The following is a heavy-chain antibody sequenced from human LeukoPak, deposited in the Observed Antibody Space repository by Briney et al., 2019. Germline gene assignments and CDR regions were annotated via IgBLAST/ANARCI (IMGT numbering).Heavy chain of an antibody. D-gene: IGHD2-15*01. V-gene: IGHV3-23*01. Sequence: PGGSLRLSCAASGFTFSSYAMSWVRQAPGKGLEWVSAISGSGGSTYYADSVKGRFTISRDNSKNTLYLQMNSLRAEDTAVYYCAKVAPDIVVVVAAYFDYWGQGTLVTVSS. CDR2: ISGSGGST. J-gene: IGHJ4*02. CDR3: AKVAPDIVVVVAAYFDY. CDR1: GFTFSSYA.